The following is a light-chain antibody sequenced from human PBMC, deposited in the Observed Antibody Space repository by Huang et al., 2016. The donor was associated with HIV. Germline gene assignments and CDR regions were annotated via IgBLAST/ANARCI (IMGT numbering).Light chain of an antibody. Sequence: ERVMTQSPDTLSVSPGERATLSCRACQGVSSNLAWHQQKPGQAPRLLIYGASTRVTGIPARFSGSGSETDFTLTIRSLQSEDSAVYYCQQYNNWPRTFGQGTKLEIK. J-gene: IGKJ2*01. CDR3: QQYNNWPRT. CDR1: QGVSSN. V-gene: IGKV3-15*01. CDR2: GAS.